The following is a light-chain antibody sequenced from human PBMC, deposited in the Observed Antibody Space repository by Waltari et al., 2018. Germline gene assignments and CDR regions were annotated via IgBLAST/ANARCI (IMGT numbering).Light chain of an antibody. J-gene: IGLJ3*02. Sequence: QSVLTQPPSVSGAPGQRVTVPCTGSTSNTGAGYDVQWYQQFPGRAPKLVIYANTYRPSGVPDRFSATKSGSSASLAITGLQAEDEADYYCQSYDKILSAWVFGGGTKLTVL. CDR3: QSYDKILSAWV. V-gene: IGLV1-40*01. CDR1: TSNTGAGYD. CDR2: ANT.